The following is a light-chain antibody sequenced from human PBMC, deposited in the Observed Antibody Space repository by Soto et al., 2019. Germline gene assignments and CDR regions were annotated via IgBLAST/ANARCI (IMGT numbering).Light chain of an antibody. CDR1: QGISSY. V-gene: IGKV1-9*01. J-gene: IGKJ5*01. Sequence: IPLTQSRSSLSASVGDIVTITYRASQGISSYLAWYQQKPGKAPKFIIYAASTLQSGVPSRFSGSGSGTDFTLTISSLQPEDVATYYCQQLNSYPITLGQGTRLEIK. CDR3: QQLNSYPIT. CDR2: AAS.